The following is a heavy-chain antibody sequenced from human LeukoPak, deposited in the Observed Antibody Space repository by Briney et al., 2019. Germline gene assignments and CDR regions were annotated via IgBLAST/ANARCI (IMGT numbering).Heavy chain of an antibody. CDR1: GYTFTSYG. D-gene: IGHD3-3*01. CDR2: ISAYNGNT. Sequence: ASVKVSCKASGYTFTSYGISWVRQAPGQGLEWMGWISAYNGNTNYSQKLQGRITMTTDTSTSTAYMELRSLRSDDTAVYYCARDGVIRGYYDFWRGYYFSDYWGQGTLVTVSS. V-gene: IGHV1-18*01. CDR3: ARDGVIRGYYDFWRGYYFSDY. J-gene: IGHJ4*02.